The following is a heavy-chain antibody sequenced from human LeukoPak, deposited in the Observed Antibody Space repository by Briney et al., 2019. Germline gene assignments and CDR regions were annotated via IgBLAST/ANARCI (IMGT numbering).Heavy chain of an antibody. CDR3: AREMPYSSSWFDP. CDR2: IYYSGST. Sequence: KPSETLSLTCSVSGGSISSYYWSWIRQPPGKGLEWIGYIYYSGSTNYNPSLKSRVTISVDTSKNQFSLKLSSVTAADTAVYYCAREMPYSSSWFDPWGQGTLVTVSS. D-gene: IGHD6-13*01. V-gene: IGHV4-59*01. J-gene: IGHJ5*02. CDR1: GGSISSYY.